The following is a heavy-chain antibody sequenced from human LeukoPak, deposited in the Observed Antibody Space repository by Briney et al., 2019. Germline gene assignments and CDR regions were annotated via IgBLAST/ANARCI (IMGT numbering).Heavy chain of an antibody. V-gene: IGHV3-11*01. CDR1: GFSFSGSY. D-gene: IGHD3-22*01. CDR3: ATVRYDSSGLFALDI. Sequence: PGGSLRLSCAASGFSFSGSYMTWIRQAPGKGLEWVSYISSGGDTMHYADSVKGRFTISRDNAKNSLYVQMNSLRVDDTAVYYCATVRYDSSGLFALDIWGQGTMVTVSS. CDR2: ISSGGDTM. J-gene: IGHJ3*02.